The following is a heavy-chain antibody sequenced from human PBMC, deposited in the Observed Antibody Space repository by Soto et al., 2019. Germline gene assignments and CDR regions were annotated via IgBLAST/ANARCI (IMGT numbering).Heavy chain of an antibody. J-gene: IGHJ4*02. V-gene: IGHV1-69*01. D-gene: IGHD6-6*01. Sequence: QVQLVQSGAEVKKPGSSVKVSCKASGGTFSSYAISWVRQAPGQGLEWMGGIIPIFGTANYAQKFQGRVTITADESTSTAYMELSSLRSQDTAVYYCARDLGVRPPIAARPFHYWGQGTLVTVSS. CDR3: ARDLGVRPPIAARPFHY. CDR1: GGTFSSYA. CDR2: IIPIFGTA.